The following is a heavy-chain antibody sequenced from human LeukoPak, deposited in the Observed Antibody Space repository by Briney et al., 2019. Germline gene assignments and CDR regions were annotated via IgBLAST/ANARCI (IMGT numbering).Heavy chain of an antibody. CDR1: GYTFTDYY. CDR3: ARERTPIALKIMIIFDS. J-gene: IGHJ5*01. D-gene: IGHD3-16*01. V-gene: IGHV1-2*02. Sequence: ASVKVSCKASGYTFTDYYIHWVRQAPGQGLEWMASINPHGGVTNSAQEFQGRVTVTRDASISTAYLELSGLRSDDTAVYYCARERTPIALKIMIIFDSWGQGTLITVSS. CDR2: INPHGGVT.